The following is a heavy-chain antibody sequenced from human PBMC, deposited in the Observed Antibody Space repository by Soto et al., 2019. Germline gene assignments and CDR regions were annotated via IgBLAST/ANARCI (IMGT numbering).Heavy chain of an antibody. CDR3: ASYYDSSGPTFDY. CDR2: VYYSGTT. D-gene: IGHD3-22*01. V-gene: IGHV4-30-4*01. Sequence: QVHLQESGPGLVEPSQTLSLTCTVSGDSINSGDHYWSWIRQPPGKGLEWIAYVYYSGTTYHNPSLKSRVTMSLDTSKNQFSLKLSSVTAADTALYDCASYYDSSGPTFDYWGQGTLVTVSS. CDR1: GDSINSGDHY. J-gene: IGHJ4*02.